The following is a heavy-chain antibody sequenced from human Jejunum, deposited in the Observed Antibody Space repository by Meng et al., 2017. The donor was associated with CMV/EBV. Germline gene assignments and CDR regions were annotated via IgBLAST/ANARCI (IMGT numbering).Heavy chain of an antibody. Sequence: GSGYRFGIYWIAWVRQKPGKGLEYMGMIFPGDSDTRYSPSFEGQVTISADKSINTAYLQWSSLKASDTAMYYCARHMIRGVDSDSWGQGTLVTVSS. CDR1: GYRFGIYW. J-gene: IGHJ4*02. CDR2: IFPGDSDT. V-gene: IGHV5-51*01. D-gene: IGHD3-10*01. CDR3: ARHMIRGVDSDS.